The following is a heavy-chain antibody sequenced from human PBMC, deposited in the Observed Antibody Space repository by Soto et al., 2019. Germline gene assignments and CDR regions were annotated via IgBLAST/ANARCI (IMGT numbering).Heavy chain of an antibody. Sequence: EVQLVESGGGLVQPGGSLRLSCAASGFTFSSYSMNWVRQAPGKGLEWVSYISSSSSTIYYADSVKGRFTISRDNAKNSLYLQMNSLRDEDTAVYYCARVTPYNWNYGPKYYFDYWGQGTLVTVSS. CDR1: GFTFSSYS. V-gene: IGHV3-48*02. CDR2: ISSSSSTI. CDR3: ARVTPYNWNYGPKYYFDY. D-gene: IGHD1-7*01. J-gene: IGHJ4*02.